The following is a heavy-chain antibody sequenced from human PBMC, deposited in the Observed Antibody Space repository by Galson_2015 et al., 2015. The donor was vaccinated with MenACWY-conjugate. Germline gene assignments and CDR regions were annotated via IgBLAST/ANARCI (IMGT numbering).Heavy chain of an antibody. CDR1: GFSFSGSW. CDR3: ARGPRYGAFDI. V-gene: IGHV3-7*03. J-gene: IGHJ3*02. Sequence: SLRLSCAASGFSFSGSWMSWVRQAPGKGLEWVANIKQDASEKYYVDSVKGRFAISRDNAKTSLYLQMNSLGAEDTAVYYCARGPRYGAFDIWGQGTMVTGSS. D-gene: IGHD4-17*01. CDR2: IKQDASEK.